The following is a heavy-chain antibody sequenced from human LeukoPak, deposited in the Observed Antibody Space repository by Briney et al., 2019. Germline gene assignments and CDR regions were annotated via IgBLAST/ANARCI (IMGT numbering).Heavy chain of an antibody. Sequence: PSETLSLTCTVSGGSISSYYWSWIRQPPGKGLEWIGYIYYSGSTNYNPSLKSRVTISVDTSKNQFSLKLSSVTAADTAVYYCARYKGGWPKTIGDAFDIWGQGTMVTVSS. CDR2: IYYSGST. J-gene: IGHJ3*02. CDR3: ARYKGGWPKTIGDAFDI. V-gene: IGHV4-59*01. CDR1: GGSISSYY. D-gene: IGHD1-14*01.